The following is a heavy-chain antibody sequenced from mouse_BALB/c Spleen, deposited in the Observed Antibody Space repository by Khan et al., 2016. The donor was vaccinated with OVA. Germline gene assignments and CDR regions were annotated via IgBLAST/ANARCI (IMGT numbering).Heavy chain of an antibody. CDR2: ISDLAYTI. D-gene: IGHD1-2*01. V-gene: IGHV5-15*02. CDR3: ARGGGTAPFAY. Sequence: EVELVESGGGLVQPGGSRKLSCAASGFTFSDYGMAWVRQAPGKGPEWVAFISDLAYTIYYVDAVTGRFTISRENAKNTLYLEMSSLRSEDTAIYYCARGGGTAPFAYWGLGTLVTVSA. J-gene: IGHJ3*01. CDR1: GFTFSDYG.